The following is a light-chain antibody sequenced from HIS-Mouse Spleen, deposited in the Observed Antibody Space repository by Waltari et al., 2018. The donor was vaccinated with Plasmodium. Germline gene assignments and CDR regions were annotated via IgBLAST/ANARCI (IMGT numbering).Light chain of an antibody. CDR2: AAA. V-gene: IGKV1-39*01. J-gene: IGKJ1*01. CDR3: QQSYSTWT. CDR1: QSISSS. Sequence: DIQMTQSPSSLSASVGDRVTITCRASQSISSSLNWYQQKQGKAPNLRIYAAASFQSGVPSRFSGSGSGTDFTLTISSLQPEDFATYYCQQSYSTWTFGQGTKVEIK.